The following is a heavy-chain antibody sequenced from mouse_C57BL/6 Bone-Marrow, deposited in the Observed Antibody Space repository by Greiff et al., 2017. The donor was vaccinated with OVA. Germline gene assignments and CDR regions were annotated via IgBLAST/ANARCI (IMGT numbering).Heavy chain of an antibody. CDR3: ARNLYYGSSYAWFAY. CDR2: IWTGGGT. J-gene: IGHJ3*01. V-gene: IGHV2-9-1*01. CDR1: GFSLTSYA. D-gene: IGHD1-1*01. Sequence: QVQLKQSGPGLVAPSQSLSITCTVSGFSLTSYAISWVRQPPGKGLEWLGVIWTGGGTNYNSALKSRLSISKDNYKSQVFLKMNSLQTDDTARYYCARNLYYGSSYAWFAYWGQGTLVTVSA.